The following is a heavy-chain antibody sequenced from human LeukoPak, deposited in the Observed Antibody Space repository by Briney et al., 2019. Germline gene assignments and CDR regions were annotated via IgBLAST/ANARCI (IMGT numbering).Heavy chain of an antibody. CDR2: IYYSGST. J-gene: IGHJ4*02. CDR1: GGSISSSSYY. V-gene: IGHV4-39*01. Sequence: SSETLSLTCTVSGGSISSSSYYWDWIRQPPGKGLEWIGSIYYSGSTNYNPSLKSRVTISVDTSKNQFSLKLSSVTAADTAVYYCARAQRDYGSLLFPLDYWGQGTLVTVSS. CDR3: ARAQRDYGSLLFPLDY. D-gene: IGHD2-21*02.